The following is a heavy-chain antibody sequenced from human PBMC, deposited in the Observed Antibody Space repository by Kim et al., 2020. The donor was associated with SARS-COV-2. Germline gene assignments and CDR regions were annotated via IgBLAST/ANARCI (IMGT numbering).Heavy chain of an antibody. J-gene: IGHJ4*02. CDR3: ARDLTVDY. CDR2: SGGT. D-gene: IGHD4-17*01. V-gene: IGHV1-2*02. Sequence: SGGTNYAQKFQGRVTMTRDTSISTAYMELSRLRSDDTAVYYCARDLTVDYWGQGTLVTVSS.